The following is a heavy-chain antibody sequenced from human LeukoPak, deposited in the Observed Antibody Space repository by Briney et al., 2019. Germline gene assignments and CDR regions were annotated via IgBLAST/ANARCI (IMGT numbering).Heavy chain of an antibody. CDR1: GGSISSSSYY. CDR2: IYYSGST. V-gene: IGHV4-39*01. J-gene: IGHJ5*02. CDR3: ARVVPAAFWFDP. Sequence: SETLSLTCTVSGGSISSSSYYWGWIRQPPGKGLEWIGSIYYSGSTYYNPSLKSRVTISVDTSKNQFSLKLSSVTAADTAVYYCARVVPAAFWFDPRGQGTLVTVSS. D-gene: IGHD2-2*01.